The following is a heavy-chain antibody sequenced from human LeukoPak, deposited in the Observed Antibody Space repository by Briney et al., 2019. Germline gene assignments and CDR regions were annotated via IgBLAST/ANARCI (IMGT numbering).Heavy chain of an antibody. D-gene: IGHD6-19*01. J-gene: IGHJ6*02. CDR1: AFSFSSYG. Sequence: GRSLRLSCADSAFSFSSYGMHWVRQAPGKGLEWVAVITYDGSEKYYADSVKGRFTISRDNSKKTLYLQLNSLRAEDTAVYYCAKDRVAVAGTDGYYGMDVWGQGTTVTVSS. CDR3: AKDRVAVAGTDGYYGMDV. V-gene: IGHV3-30*18. CDR2: ITYDGSEK.